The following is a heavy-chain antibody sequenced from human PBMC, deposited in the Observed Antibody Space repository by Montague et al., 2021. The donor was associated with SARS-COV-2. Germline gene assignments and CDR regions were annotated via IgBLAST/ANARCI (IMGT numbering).Heavy chain of an antibody. D-gene: IGHD3-22*01. CDR3: AKDRRYYFGSSGYPDAFNI. CDR1: GFKFDDYA. Sequence: SLRLSCAASGFKFDDYAMHSVRQAPGKGLEWVSGISWNSGGLGYXDSXKGRFTISRDNSNNSLYLEMNSLRPDDTALYYCAKDRRYYFGSSGYPDAFNIWGQGTLVTVSS. J-gene: IGHJ3*02. V-gene: IGHV3-9*01. CDR2: ISWNSGGL.